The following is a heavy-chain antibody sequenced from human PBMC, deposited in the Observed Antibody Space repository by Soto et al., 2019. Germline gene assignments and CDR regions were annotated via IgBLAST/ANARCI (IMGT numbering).Heavy chain of an antibody. CDR1: GFTFSYYW. CDR2: IRRDGGEE. CDR3: ARDATHLDISFYYDVFDI. J-gene: IGHJ3*02. D-gene: IGHD3-22*01. V-gene: IGHV3-7*05. Sequence: DVQLMESGGCLVQPGGSLRLSCAASGFTFSYYWMTWVRQAPGKGLELVANIRRDGGEEYYVNSVKGRFSVSRDKAKETLYLQMTSLRMEDTEEYYCARDATHLDISFYYDVFDIWGQGTMVTVSS.